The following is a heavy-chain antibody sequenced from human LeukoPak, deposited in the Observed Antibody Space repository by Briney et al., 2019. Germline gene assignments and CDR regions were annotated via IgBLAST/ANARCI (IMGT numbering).Heavy chain of an antibody. J-gene: IGHJ3*02. D-gene: IGHD3-16*01. CDR2: IFYSGDT. V-gene: IGHV4-59*01. CDR1: GGSFSNYY. CDR3: ARDQLGDAVDI. Sequence: SETLSLTRTVSGGSFSNYYWTWIRQSPGGGLEWTGYIFYSGDTNYNPPLKSRVPMSLDTSKNQFSLRLNSVTAADTAVYYCARDQLGDAVDIWGQGTIVTVSS.